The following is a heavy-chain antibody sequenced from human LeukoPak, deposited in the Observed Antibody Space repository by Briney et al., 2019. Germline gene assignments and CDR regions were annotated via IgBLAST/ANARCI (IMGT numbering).Heavy chain of an antibody. Sequence: SETLSLTCTVSGGSISSSSYFWGWIRQPPGKGLEWIGSIFYSGSTYYNPSLNSRVTISIDTSKNQFSLKLSSVTAADTAVYYCARGRGWLQSTPFDYWGQGTLVTVSS. V-gene: IGHV4-39*07. CDR1: GGSISSSSYF. D-gene: IGHD5-24*01. J-gene: IGHJ4*02. CDR3: ARGRGWLQSTPFDY. CDR2: IFYSGST.